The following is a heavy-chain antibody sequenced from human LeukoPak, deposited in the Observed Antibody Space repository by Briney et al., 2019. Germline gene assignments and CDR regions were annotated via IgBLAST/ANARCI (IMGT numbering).Heavy chain of an antibody. D-gene: IGHD1-26*01. Sequence: GGSLRLSCATSGFTFSSYAMSWVRQAPGKGLEWVSAFSGSGGSTYYADSVKGRFTISRDNSKNTLFLQMNSLRAEDTAVYYCAKTGSSRFDYWGQGTLVTVSS. CDR2: FSGSGGST. J-gene: IGHJ4*02. V-gene: IGHV3-23*01. CDR3: AKTGSSRFDY. CDR1: GFTFSSYA.